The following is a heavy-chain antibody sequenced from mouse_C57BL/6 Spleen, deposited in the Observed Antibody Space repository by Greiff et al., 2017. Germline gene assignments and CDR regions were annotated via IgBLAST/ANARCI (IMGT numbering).Heavy chain of an antibody. CDR3: ARLPITTVVDWYFDV. Sequence: EVKLVESGGDLVKPGGSLKLSCAASGFTFSSYGMSWVRQTPDKRLEWVATISSGGSYTYYPDSVKGRFTISRDNAKNTLYLQMSSLKSEDTAMYYCARLPITTVVDWYFDVWGTGTTVTVSS. D-gene: IGHD1-1*01. CDR2: ISSGGSYT. J-gene: IGHJ1*03. CDR1: GFTFSSYG. V-gene: IGHV5-6*01.